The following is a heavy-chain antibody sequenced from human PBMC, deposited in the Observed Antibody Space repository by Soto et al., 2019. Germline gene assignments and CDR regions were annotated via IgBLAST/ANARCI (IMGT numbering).Heavy chain of an antibody. CDR1: GGSISSGGYY. D-gene: IGHD2-2*02. Sequence: QVQLQESGPGLVKPSQTLSLTCTVSGGSISSGGYYWSWIRQHPGKGLEWIGYIYYSGSTYYNPSLKSRVSISVDPSKNLFSLKLSSVTAADPAVYYCARVMYTGGNYYWGQGTLVTVSS. J-gene: IGHJ4*02. V-gene: IGHV4-31*03. CDR2: IYYSGST. CDR3: ARVMYTGGNYY.